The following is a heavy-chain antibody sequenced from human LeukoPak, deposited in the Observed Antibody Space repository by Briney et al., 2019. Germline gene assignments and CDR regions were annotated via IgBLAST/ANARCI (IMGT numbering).Heavy chain of an antibody. D-gene: IGHD5-12*01. CDR3: AKDFDIVATSEDNWFDP. CDR1: GFTFSSYA. CDR2: ISGSGGST. V-gene: IGHV3-23*01. Sequence: GGSLRLSCAASGFTFSSYAMSWVRQAPGKGLEWVSAISGSGGSTFYADSVKGRFTISRDNSKNTLYLQMNSLRAEDTAVYYCAKDFDIVATSEDNWFDPWGQGTLVTVSS. J-gene: IGHJ5*02.